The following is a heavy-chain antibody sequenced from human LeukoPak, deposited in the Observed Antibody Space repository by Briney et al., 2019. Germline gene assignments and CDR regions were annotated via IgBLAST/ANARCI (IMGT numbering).Heavy chain of an antibody. CDR1: GFTFGSYE. V-gene: IGHV3-48*03. J-gene: IGHJ4*02. Sequence: PGGSLRLSCAASGFTFGSYEMNWVRQAPGKGLEWVSYISSSGSNKYYADSVKGRFTISRDSAKNSLYLQMNSLRAEDTAIYYCARDQVLAGGYSYGALDYWGQGTLVTVSS. CDR2: ISSSGSNK. CDR3: ARDQVLAGGYSYGALDY. D-gene: IGHD5-18*01.